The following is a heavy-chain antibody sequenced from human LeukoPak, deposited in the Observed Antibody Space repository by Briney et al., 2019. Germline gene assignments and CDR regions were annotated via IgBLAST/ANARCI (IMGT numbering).Heavy chain of an antibody. CDR1: GGSISSYY. V-gene: IGHV4-4*07. CDR3: ATQILLCHYY. J-gene: IGHJ4*02. Sequence: SETLSLTCTVSGGSISSYYWNWIRQPAGKGLEWIGRIHTSGSTNYNPSLKSRVTMSVDTSKNQFSLKLNSVTAADTAMYYCATQILLCHYYWGQGTLVTVSS. D-gene: IGHD2-21*01. CDR2: IHTSGST.